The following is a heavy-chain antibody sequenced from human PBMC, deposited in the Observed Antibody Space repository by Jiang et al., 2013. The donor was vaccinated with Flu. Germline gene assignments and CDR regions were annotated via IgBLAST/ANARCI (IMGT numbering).Heavy chain of an antibody. Sequence: AASGFTFSSYAMSWVRQAPGKGLEWVSAVSGSGGSTFYAASVKGRFTISRDNSKNALSLQMSGLRAEDTAVYYCAKVFRSGYYYPNYHYYGMDVWGQGTTVTVSS. D-gene: IGHD3-22*01. J-gene: IGHJ6*02. V-gene: IGHV3-23*01. CDR2: VSGSGGST. CDR1: GFTFSSYA. CDR3: AKVFRSGYYYPNYHYYGMDV.